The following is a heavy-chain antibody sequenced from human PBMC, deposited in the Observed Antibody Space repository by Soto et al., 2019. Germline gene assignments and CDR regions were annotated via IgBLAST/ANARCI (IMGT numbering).Heavy chain of an antibody. Sequence: PGGSLRLSXAASGFTFNSYGIHWVRQAPGKALEWVAVISYDGNNIYYGDSVQGRFTISRDNSKNTIYLQMNSLRAEDTAVYYCAKDVGYCTNGVCLYNWFDPWGQGTLVTVSS. D-gene: IGHD2-8*01. V-gene: IGHV3-30*18. CDR1: GFTFNSYG. CDR2: ISYDGNNI. J-gene: IGHJ5*02. CDR3: AKDVGYCTNGVCLYNWFDP.